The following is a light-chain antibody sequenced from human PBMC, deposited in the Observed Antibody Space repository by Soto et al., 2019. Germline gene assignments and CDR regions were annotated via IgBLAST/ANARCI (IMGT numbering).Light chain of an antibody. J-gene: IGKJ4*01. CDR3: QQSYNWVLT. CDR1: QTVTNH. V-gene: IGKV3-11*01. Sequence: EIVLTQSPATLSLSPGERVTLSCRASQTVTNHLAWYQQKPGQAPRLLIYDASNRAPGIPARFSGSGSGTDFTLTISSLEPEDLEVYYCQQSYNWVLTFGGGTKVQIK. CDR2: DAS.